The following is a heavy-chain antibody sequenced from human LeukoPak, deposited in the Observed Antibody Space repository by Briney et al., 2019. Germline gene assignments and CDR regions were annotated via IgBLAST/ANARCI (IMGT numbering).Heavy chain of an antibody. CDR3: ASGVYDSSGYGFDY. D-gene: IGHD3-22*01. CDR1: GFTFSSYA. CDR2: ISSNGGST. V-gene: IGHV3-64*01. Sequence: GGSLRLSCAASGFTFSSYAMHWVRQAPGKGLEYVLAISSNGGSTYYANSVKGRFTISRDNSKNTLYLQMGSLRAEDMAVYYCASGVYDSSGYGFDYWGQGTLVTVSS. J-gene: IGHJ4*02.